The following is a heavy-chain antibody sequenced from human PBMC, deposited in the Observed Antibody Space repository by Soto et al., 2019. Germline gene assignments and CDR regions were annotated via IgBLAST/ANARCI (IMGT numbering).Heavy chain of an antibody. CDR2: ISSSSSYI. CDR1: GFTFSSYS. J-gene: IGHJ4*02. Sequence: PGGSLRLSCAASGFTFSSYSMNWVRQAPGKGLEWVSSISSSSSYIYYADSVKGRFTISRDNAKNSLYLQMNGLRAEDTAVYYCARASGSSMVDYFDYWGQGTLVTVSS. CDR3: ARASGSSMVDYFDY. V-gene: IGHV3-21*01. D-gene: IGHD1-26*01.